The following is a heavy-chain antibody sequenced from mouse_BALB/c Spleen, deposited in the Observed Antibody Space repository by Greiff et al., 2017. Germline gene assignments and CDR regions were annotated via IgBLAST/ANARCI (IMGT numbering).Heavy chain of an antibody. D-gene: IGHD1-1*01. CDR3: ARQDYYGSSYVGAMDY. V-gene: IGHV5-12-1*01. J-gene: IGHJ4*01. CDR1: GFAFSSYD. Sequence: EVQGVESGGDLVKPGGSLKLSCAASGFAFSSYDMSWVRQTPEKRLEWVAYISSGGGSTYYPDTVKGRFTISRDNAKNTLYLQMSSLKSEDTAMYYCARQDYYGSSYVGAMDYWGQGTSVTVSS. CDR2: ISSGGGST.